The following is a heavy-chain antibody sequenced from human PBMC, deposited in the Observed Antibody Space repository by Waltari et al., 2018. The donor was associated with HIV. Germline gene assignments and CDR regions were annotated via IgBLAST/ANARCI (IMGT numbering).Heavy chain of an antibody. J-gene: IGHJ5*02. CDR2: IIPILGIA. D-gene: IGHD1-7*01. Sequence: QVQLVQSGAEVKKPGSSVKVSCKAPGGTFSSYAISWVRQAPGQGLEWMGRIIPILGIANYAQKFQGRVTITADKSTSTAYMELSSLRSEDTAVYYCARDPGTTGSFWFDPWGQGTLVTVSS. CDR3: ARDPGTTGSFWFDP. V-gene: IGHV1-69*04. CDR1: GGTFSSYA.